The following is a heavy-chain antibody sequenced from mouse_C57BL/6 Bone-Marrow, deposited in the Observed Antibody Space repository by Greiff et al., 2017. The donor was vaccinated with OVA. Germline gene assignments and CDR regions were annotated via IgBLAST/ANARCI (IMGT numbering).Heavy chain of an antibody. D-gene: IGHD1-1*02. CDR1: GYTFTSYW. CDR2: IDPSDSYT. J-gene: IGHJ3*01. V-gene: IGHV1-69*01. CDR3: AIYGPWFAY. Sequence: QQPGAELVMPGASVKLSCKASGYTFTSYWMHWVKQRPGQGLEWIGEIDPSDSYTNYNQKFKGKSTLTVDKSSSTAYMQLSSLTSEDSAVYYCAIYGPWFAYWGQGTLVTVSA.